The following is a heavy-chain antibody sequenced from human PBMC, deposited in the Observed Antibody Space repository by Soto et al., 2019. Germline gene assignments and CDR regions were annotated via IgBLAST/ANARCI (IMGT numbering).Heavy chain of an antibody. Sequence: PGGSLRLSCAASGFTFDDYAMHWVRQAPGKGLEWVSGISWNSGSIGYADSVKGRFTISRDNAKNSLYLQMNSLRAEDTALYYCAKDGSGSYYNADTWFDPWGQGTLVTVSS. J-gene: IGHJ5*02. CDR2: ISWNSGSI. CDR1: GFTFDDYA. CDR3: AKDGSGSYYNADTWFDP. V-gene: IGHV3-9*01. D-gene: IGHD3-10*01.